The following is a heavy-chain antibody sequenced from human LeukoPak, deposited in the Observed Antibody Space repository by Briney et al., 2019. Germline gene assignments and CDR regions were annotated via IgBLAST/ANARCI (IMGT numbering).Heavy chain of an antibody. CDR2: ITNSGGST. CDR3: VKEAVTPHFDY. V-gene: IGHV3-23*01. CDR1: GFALGDYA. Sequence: PGGSLRLSCVASGFALGDYAMGWVRQAPGKGLEWVPAITNSGGSTYYADSVQGRFTISRDNPKNTLYLQMKSLRVEDTAVYYCVKEAVTPHFDYWGQGTLVTVSS. J-gene: IGHJ4*02. D-gene: IGHD6-19*01.